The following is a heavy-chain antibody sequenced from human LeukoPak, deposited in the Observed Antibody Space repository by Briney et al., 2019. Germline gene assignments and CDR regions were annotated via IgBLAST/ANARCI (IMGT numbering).Heavy chain of an antibody. D-gene: IGHD3-22*01. J-gene: IGHJ3*02. V-gene: IGHV1-2*02. Sequence: ASVKVSCKASEYTFTGYYMHWVRQAPGQGLEWMGWINPNSDVTNYAQKFQGRVTMTRDTSISTAYMELSSLRSDDTAVYYCAREYYYESSDYYVVLSGAFDIWGQGTMVTVSS. CDR3: AREYYYESSDYYVVLSGAFDI. CDR1: EYTFTGYY. CDR2: INPNSDVT.